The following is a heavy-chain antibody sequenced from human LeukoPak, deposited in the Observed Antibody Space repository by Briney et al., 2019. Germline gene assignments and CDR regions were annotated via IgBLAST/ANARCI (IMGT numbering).Heavy chain of an antibody. D-gene: IGHD2-2*01. Sequence: GVSLRLSCAASGFTFSSYGMHWVRQAPGKGLEWVAFIRYDGSNKYYADSVKGRFTISRDNSKNTLYLQMNSLRAEDTAVYYCAKAEAFIVVVPAAPAAFDYWGQGTLVTVSS. CDR2: IRYDGSNK. J-gene: IGHJ4*02. CDR3: AKAEAFIVVVPAAPAAFDY. V-gene: IGHV3-30*02. CDR1: GFTFSSYG.